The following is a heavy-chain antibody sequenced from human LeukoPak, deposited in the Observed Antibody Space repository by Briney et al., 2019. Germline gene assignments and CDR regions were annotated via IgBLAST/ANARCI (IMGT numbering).Heavy chain of an antibody. CDR2: IGASGGST. Sequence: GGSLRLSCATSGFTFSSYAMSWVRQAPGKGLEWVSGIGASGGSTYYADSVKGRFTISRDNSKNTLYLQMSSLRAEDTAVFYCVKRSYSGTYYYDYWGQGTLVTVSS. CDR3: VKRSYSGTYYYDY. J-gene: IGHJ4*02. CDR1: GFTFSSYA. D-gene: IGHD5-12*01. V-gene: IGHV3-23*01.